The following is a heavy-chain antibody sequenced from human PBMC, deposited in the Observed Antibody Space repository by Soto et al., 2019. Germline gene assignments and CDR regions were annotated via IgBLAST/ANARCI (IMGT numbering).Heavy chain of an antibody. CDR2: IYSGGST. D-gene: IGHD5-18*01. CDR1: GFTVSSNY. Sequence: GGSLRLSCAASGFTVSSNYMSWVRQAPGKGLEWVSVIYSGGSTYYADSVKGRFTISRDNSKNTLYLQMNSLRAEDTAVYYCARAAAYSYGIYWGQGTLVTVSS. CDR3: ARAAAYSYGIY. V-gene: IGHV3-53*01. J-gene: IGHJ4*02.